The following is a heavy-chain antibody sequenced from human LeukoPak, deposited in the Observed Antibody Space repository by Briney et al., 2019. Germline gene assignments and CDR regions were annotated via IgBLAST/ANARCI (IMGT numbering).Heavy chain of an antibody. CDR1: GFIFSTYS. Sequence: GGSLRLSCAASGFIFSTYSMNWVRQAPGKGLEWVSYISSGSNTMYYADSVKGRFTISRDNAENTLYLQMNSLGAEDTAVYHCARDDHYNYYYMDVWGKGTTVTVSS. CDR3: ARDDHYNYYYMDV. CDR2: ISSGSNTM. V-gene: IGHV3-48*01. J-gene: IGHJ6*03.